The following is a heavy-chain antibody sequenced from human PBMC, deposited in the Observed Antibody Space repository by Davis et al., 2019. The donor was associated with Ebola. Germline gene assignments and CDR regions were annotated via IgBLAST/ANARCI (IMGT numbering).Heavy chain of an antibody. D-gene: IGHD4-17*01. CDR3: ARHVNGDFWYFDL. CDR1: GTIFSDKY. CDR2: IYRDERT. J-gene: IGHJ2*01. Sequence: GESMKISCAASGTIFSDKYMSCVRQDPGKGLEWVSVIYRDERTYYADYVKGGFTVSRDNSEKMLYLQMSTLRAEDTAVYYFARHVNGDFWYFDLWGRGTRVTVSS. V-gene: IGHV3-53*01.